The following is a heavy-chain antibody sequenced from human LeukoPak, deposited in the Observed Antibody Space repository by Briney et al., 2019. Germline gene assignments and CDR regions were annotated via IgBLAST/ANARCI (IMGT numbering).Heavy chain of an antibody. Sequence: SETLSLTCTVSGGSISSGDYYWSWIRQPPGKGLEWIGYIYYSGSTYYNPSLKSRVTISVDTSKNQFSLKLSSVTAADTAVYYCARERIAAAGKTYSDYYYYGMDVWGQGTTVTVSS. V-gene: IGHV4-30-4*02. D-gene: IGHD6-13*01. J-gene: IGHJ6*02. CDR3: ARERIAAAGKTYSDYYYYGMDV. CDR2: IYYSGST. CDR1: GGSISSGDYY.